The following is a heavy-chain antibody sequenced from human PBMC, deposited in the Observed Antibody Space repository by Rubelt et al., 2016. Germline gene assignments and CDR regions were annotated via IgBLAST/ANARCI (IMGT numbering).Heavy chain of an antibody. V-gene: IGHV1-46*01. CDR3: AREYSSSSGSDY. CDR2: INPSGGST. Sequence: QVQLVQSGAEVKKPGASVKVSCKASGYTFTSYYMHWVRQAPGQGLEWMGIINPSGGSTSDEQKFQGRGTMTMDTSTSTVYMELSSLRSEDTAVYYCAREYSSSSGSDYWGQGTLVTVSS. D-gene: IGHD6-6*01. CDR1: GYTFTSYY. J-gene: IGHJ4*02.